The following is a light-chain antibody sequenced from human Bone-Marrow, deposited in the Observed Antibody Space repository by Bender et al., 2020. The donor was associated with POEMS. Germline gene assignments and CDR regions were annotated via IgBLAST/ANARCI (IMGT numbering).Light chain of an antibody. CDR2: DIN. J-gene: IGLJ3*02. Sequence: QSALTQPPSTSGSPGQSVTISCTGTSSDVGRYNSVSWYQHYPGQAPKLIIYDINNRPSEVPDRFSVSKSGNTASLTISGLHSDDEGLYYCASYTSTNTVVFGGGTHLTVL. CDR3: ASYTSTNTVV. CDR1: SSDVGRYNS. V-gene: IGLV2-8*01.